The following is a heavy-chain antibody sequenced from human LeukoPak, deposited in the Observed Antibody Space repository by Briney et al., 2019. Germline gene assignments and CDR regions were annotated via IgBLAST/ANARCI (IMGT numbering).Heavy chain of an antibody. V-gene: IGHV4-61*02. Sequence: SQTPSLTCTVSGGSISSGSYYWSWIRQPAGRGLEWVGRIYTSGSTNYNPSLKSRVTISVDTSKNQFSLKLSSVTAADTAVYYCARDGTRRYMDVWGKGTTVTVSS. CDR1: GGSISSGSYY. J-gene: IGHJ6*03. CDR2: IYTSGST. D-gene: IGHD1-14*01. CDR3: ARDGTRRYMDV.